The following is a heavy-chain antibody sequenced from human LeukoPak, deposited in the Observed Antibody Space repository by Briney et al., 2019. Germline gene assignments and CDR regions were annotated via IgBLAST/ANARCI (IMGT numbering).Heavy chain of an antibody. CDR3: AKGSGWYTGDAFDI. Sequence: GRSLRLSCAASGFTFDDYAMHWVRQAPGKGLEWVSGISWNSGSIGYADSVKGRFTISRDNAKNSLYLQMNSLRAEDMALYYRAKGSGWYTGDAFDIWGQGTMVTVSS. CDR1: GFTFDDYA. CDR2: ISWNSGSI. V-gene: IGHV3-9*03. D-gene: IGHD6-19*01. J-gene: IGHJ3*02.